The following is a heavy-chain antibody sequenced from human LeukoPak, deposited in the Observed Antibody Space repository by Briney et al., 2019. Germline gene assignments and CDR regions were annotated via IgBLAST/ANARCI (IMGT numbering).Heavy chain of an antibody. D-gene: IGHD2-15*01. CDR1: GGSISYSNSY. Sequence: SETLSLTCTVSGGSISYSNSYWGWIRQPPGKGLEWIGNIYFSGSTYYKQSLNSRVTISVDTSKNQFSLKLRSVTAADTAVYYCARASCGGGTCYDSRGWFDPWGQGTLVTVSS. CDR2: IYFSGST. J-gene: IGHJ5*02. V-gene: IGHV4-39*07. CDR3: ARASCGGGTCYDSRGWFDP.